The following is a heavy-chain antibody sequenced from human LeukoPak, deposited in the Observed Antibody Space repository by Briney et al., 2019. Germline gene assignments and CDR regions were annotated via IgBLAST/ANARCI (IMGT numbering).Heavy chain of an antibody. CDR3: AGGGSSPEALGDAFDI. D-gene: IGHD1-26*01. Sequence: PGGSLRLSCAASGFTFSSYWMHWVRQAPAKGLVWVSRIKSDGSTTGYADSVKGRFTISRDNAKNTLYLQMNSLRAEDTAVYYCAGGGSSPEALGDAFDIWGQGTMVTVSS. CDR1: GFTFSSYW. CDR2: IKSDGSTT. J-gene: IGHJ3*02. V-gene: IGHV3-74*01.